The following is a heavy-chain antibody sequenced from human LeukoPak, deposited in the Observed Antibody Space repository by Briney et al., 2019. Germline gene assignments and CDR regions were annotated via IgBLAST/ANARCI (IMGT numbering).Heavy chain of an antibody. Sequence: SETLSLTCTVSGASINKYYWSWIRQPPGKGLEWIGYIYYSGSTNYNPSLKSRVTVSVDASRTQFSLTLSSVTAADTAVYYCASEYCGSTSCSFDYWGQGTLVTVSS. V-gene: IGHV4-59*01. J-gene: IGHJ4*02. CDR2: IYYSGST. CDR3: ASEYCGSTSCSFDY. D-gene: IGHD2-2*01. CDR1: GASINKYY.